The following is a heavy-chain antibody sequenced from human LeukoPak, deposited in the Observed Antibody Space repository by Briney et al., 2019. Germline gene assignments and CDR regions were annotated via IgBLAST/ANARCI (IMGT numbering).Heavy chain of an antibody. CDR1: GFTFSSYA. D-gene: IGHD3-16*02. CDR2: ISGSGGST. J-gene: IGHJ4*02. CDR3: ASGRTFGGVIVTSPLDY. Sequence: PGGSLRLSCAASGFTFSSYAMSWVRQAPGKGLEWVSTISGSGGSTYYADSVKGRFTISRDNSKNTLYLQMNSLRAEDTAVYYCASGRTFGGVIVTSPLDYWGQGTLVIVPS. V-gene: IGHV3-23*01.